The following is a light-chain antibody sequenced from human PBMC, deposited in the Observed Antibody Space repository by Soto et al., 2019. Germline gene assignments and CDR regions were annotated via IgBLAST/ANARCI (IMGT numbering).Light chain of an antibody. CDR3: QQYGSSSYT. V-gene: IGKV3-20*01. CDR1: QSVSISS. Sequence: EIVLTQSPGTLSLSPGERATLSCRASQSVSISSLAWYQQKPGQAPRLLIYSASSRATGIPDRFSGGGSGTDFTLTISRLEPEDFAVYYCQQYGSSSYTFGQGTNLEIK. CDR2: SAS. J-gene: IGKJ2*01.